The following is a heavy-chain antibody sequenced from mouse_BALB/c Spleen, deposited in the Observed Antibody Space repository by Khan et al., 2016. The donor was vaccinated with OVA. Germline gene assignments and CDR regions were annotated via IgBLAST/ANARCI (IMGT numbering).Heavy chain of an antibody. Sequence: QVQLQQSGAELVRPGVSVKISCKGSDYTFTDYAMHWVKQSHSKSLEWIGVISTSYGDATYNQKFKGKATMTVDKSSSTAYMELARLTSEDSAIYYCTRGSGKFRFAYWGQGTLVTVSA. CDR2: ISTSYGDA. CDR3: TRGSGKFRFAY. D-gene: IGHD1-3*01. J-gene: IGHJ3*01. V-gene: IGHV1S137*01. CDR1: DYTFTDYA.